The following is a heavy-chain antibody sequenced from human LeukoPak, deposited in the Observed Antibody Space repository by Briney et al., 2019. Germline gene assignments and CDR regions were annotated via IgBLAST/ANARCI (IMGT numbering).Heavy chain of an antibody. V-gene: IGHV1-18*04. CDR3: ARDVAAADPFDY. D-gene: IGHD6-13*01. J-gene: IGHJ4*02. CDR1: GYTFTGYY. CDR2: ISAYNGNT. Sequence: ASVKVSCKASGYTFTGYYMHWVRQAPGQGLEWMGWISAYNGNTNYAQKLQGRVTMTTDTSTSTAYMELRSLRSDDTAVYYCARDVAAADPFDYWGQGTLVTVSS.